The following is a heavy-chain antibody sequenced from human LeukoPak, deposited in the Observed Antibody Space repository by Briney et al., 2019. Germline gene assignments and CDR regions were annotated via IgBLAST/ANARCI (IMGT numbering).Heavy chain of an antibody. J-gene: IGHJ4*02. CDR3: ARGTAPYYFDY. CDR1: GFTFSDYY. CDR2: ISSSGSTI. Sequence: GGSLRLSSAASGFTFSDYYMSWIRQAPGKGLEWVSYISSSGSTIYYADSVKGRFTISRDNDKNSLYLQMNSLRAEDAAFYYCARGTAPYYFDYWRQGTLVTVSS. V-gene: IGHV3-11*01. D-gene: IGHD5-18*01.